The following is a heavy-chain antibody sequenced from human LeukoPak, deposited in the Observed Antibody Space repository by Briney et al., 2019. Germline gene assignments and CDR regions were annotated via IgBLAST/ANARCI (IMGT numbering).Heavy chain of an antibody. J-gene: IGHJ3*02. V-gene: IGHV3-23*01. CDR2: ISGSGGST. CDR3: ARALERYFDWWHAFDI. Sequence: PGGTLRLSCAASGFTFSSYGMSWVRQAPGKGLEWVSAISGSGGSTYYADSVKGRFTISRDNAKNSLYLQMNSLRAEDTALYHCARALERYFDWWHAFDIWGQGTMVTVSS. CDR1: GFTFSSYG. D-gene: IGHD3-9*01.